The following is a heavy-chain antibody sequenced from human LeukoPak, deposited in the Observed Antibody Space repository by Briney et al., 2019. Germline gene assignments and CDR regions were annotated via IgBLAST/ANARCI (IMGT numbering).Heavy chain of an antibody. D-gene: IGHD3-3*01. CDR3: AKWSPTSYYDFWSGSIPDY. CDR1: GFTFSSYA. CDR2: ISGSGGST. V-gene: IGHV3-23*01. J-gene: IGHJ4*02. Sequence: GGSLRLSCAASGFTFSSYAMSWVRQAPGKGLEWVSAISGSGGSTYYADSVKGRFTISRDNSKNTLYLQMNSLRAEDTAVYYCAKWSPTSYYDFWSGSIPDYWGQGTLVTVSS.